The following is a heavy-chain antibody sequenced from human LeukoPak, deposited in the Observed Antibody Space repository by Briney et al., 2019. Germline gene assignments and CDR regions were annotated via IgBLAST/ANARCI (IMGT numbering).Heavy chain of an antibody. CDR2: INHSGST. Sequence: SETLSLTCAVYGGSFSGYYWSWLRQPPGKGLEWIGEINHSGSTNYNPPLKSRVTISVDTSKNQFSLKLSSVTAADTAVYYCARGAFSGWELLLSPLHFDYWGQGTLVTVSS. J-gene: IGHJ4*02. CDR3: ARGAFSGWELLLSPLHFDY. D-gene: IGHD2-15*01. V-gene: IGHV4-34*01. CDR1: GGSFSGYY.